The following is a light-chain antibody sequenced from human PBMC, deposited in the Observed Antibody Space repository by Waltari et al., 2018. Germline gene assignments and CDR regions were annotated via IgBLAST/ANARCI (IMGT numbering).Light chain of an antibody. V-gene: IGKV3-20*01. CDR3: QRYGSSPYT. CDR2: DAS. Sequence: ELVLTQSPGTLSLPTGERATLSCRDSQSVSSNYLAGNQHKPGKAPRLLICDASSRATGIPDRVSGSVSGTDFTFTIRRLDPEDFAVYYCQRYGSSPYTFGQGTKLEIK. CDR1: QSVSSNY. J-gene: IGKJ2*01.